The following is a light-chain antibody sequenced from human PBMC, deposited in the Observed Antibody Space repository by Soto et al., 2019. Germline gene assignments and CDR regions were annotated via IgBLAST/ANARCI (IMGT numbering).Light chain of an antibody. J-gene: IGKJ4*01. CDR1: QSISNR. CDR3: QQYYSYPPSLT. V-gene: IGKV1-5*01. CDR2: AAS. Sequence: DIQMTQSPSTLSASVGDRVTITCRASQSISNRLAWYQQKPGKAPKLLIYAASTLQSGVPSRFSGSGSGTDFTLTISCLQSEDFATYYCQQYYSYPPSLTFGGGTKVDIK.